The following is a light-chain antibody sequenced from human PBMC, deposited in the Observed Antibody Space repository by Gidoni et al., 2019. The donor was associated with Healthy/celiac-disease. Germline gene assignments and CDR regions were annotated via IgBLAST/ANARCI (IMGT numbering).Light chain of an antibody. Sequence: EIVLTQSPATSSFSPGERATLACSASQSVSSYLAWYQPKPGQAPRILSNVASNRATGIPARFSGGGSGTGFTLTISGLEPEDFAVYYCQQRSNWPLVFGGGTKVEIK. CDR3: QQRSNWPLV. V-gene: IGKV3-11*01. CDR2: VAS. CDR1: QSVSSY. J-gene: IGKJ4*01.